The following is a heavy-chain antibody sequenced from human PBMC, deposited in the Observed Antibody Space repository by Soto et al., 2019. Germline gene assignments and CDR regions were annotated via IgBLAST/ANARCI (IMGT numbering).Heavy chain of an antibody. D-gene: IGHD3-10*01. V-gene: IGHV4-34*01. J-gene: IGHJ6*02. CDR2: INHSGST. Sequence: SETLSLTCAVYGGSFSGYYWSWIRQPPGKGLEWIGEINHSGSTNYNPSLKSRVTISVDTSKNQFSLKLSSVTAADTAVYYCARGRERNYYGSGSYYSNPNYYYYYGMDVWGQGTTVTVYS. CDR1: GGSFSGYY. CDR3: ARGRERNYYGSGSYYSNPNYYYYYGMDV.